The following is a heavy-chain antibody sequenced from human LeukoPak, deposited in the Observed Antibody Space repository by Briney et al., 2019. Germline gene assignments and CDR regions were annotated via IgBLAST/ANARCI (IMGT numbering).Heavy chain of an antibody. CDR1: GFTFSRYW. V-gene: IGHV3-7*01. CDR2: INEDGSVK. D-gene: IGHD3-22*01. J-gene: IGHJ4*02. CDR3: ATSDDSSGSD. Sequence: GGSLRLSCAASGFTFSRYWMSWVRQAPGKGLEWVANINEDGSVKHYVDSVKGRFTISRDNAKNSVYVQMNSLRDEDTALYYCATSDDSSGSDWGQGTLVTVSS.